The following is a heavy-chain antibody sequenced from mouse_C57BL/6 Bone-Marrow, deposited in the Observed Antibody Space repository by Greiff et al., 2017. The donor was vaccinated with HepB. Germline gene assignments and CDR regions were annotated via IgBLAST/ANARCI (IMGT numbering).Heavy chain of an antibody. Sequence: VQLQQPGAELVMPGASVKLSCKASGYTFTSYWMHWVKQRPGQGLEWIGEIDPSDSYTNYNQKFKGKSTLTVDKSSSTAYMQLSSLTSEDSAVYYCARGIYYSNPYYAMDYWGQGTSVTVSS. V-gene: IGHV1-69*01. CDR3: ARGIYYSNPYYAMDY. CDR1: GYTFTSYW. J-gene: IGHJ4*01. CDR2: IDPSDSYT. D-gene: IGHD2-5*01.